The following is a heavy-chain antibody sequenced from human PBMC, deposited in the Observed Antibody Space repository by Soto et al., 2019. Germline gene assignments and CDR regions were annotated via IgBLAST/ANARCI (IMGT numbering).Heavy chain of an antibody. CDR1: GVSVSNDAYD. D-gene: IGHD1-26*01. Sequence: QVQLQESGPGLVKPSETLSLTCIVSGVSVSNDAYDWSWIRQPPGTGLEWIGYIYHSGSTYYNPSLKSRVTISADTSANQFSLKVSSVTAADTAVDYCARLGIGWEFPFDYWGQGTLVNVSS. CDR3: ARLGIGWEFPFDY. J-gene: IGHJ4*02. V-gene: IGHV4-61*08. CDR2: IYHSGST.